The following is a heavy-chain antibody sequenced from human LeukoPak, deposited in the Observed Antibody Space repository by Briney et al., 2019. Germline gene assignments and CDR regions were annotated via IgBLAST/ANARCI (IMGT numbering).Heavy chain of an antibody. CDR3: ARKWAVAGTPFDY. J-gene: IGHJ4*02. CDR1: GYSISSGSY. Sequence: NPSETLSLTCTVFGYSISSGSYWGWIRQSPGKGQEWIGEINHSGSTNYNPSLKSRVTISVDTSKNQFSLKLSSVTAADTAVYYCARKWAVAGTPFDYWGQGTLVTVSS. CDR2: INHSGST. V-gene: IGHV4-38-2*02. D-gene: IGHD6-19*01.